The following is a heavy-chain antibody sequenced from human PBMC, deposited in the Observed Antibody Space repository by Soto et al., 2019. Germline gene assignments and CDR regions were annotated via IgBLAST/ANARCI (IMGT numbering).Heavy chain of an antibody. CDR2: IYYSGST. CDR3: ARLNPQTVDY. J-gene: IGHJ4*02. Sequence: SETLSLTCAVSGGCISSSSYYWGWIRQPPGKGLEWIGSIYYSGSTYYNPSLKSRVTISVDTSKNQFSLKLSSVTAADTAVYYCARLNPQTVDYWGQGTLVTVS. V-gene: IGHV4-39*01. CDR1: GGCISSSSYY. D-gene: IGHD2-21*02.